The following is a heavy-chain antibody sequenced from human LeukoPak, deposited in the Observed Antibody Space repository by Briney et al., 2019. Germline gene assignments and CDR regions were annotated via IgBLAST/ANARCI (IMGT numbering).Heavy chain of an antibody. CDR2: IRSKAYGGTT. V-gene: IGHV3-49*04. J-gene: IGHJ4*02. CDR1: GLTFSDYY. D-gene: IGHD3-10*01. Sequence: GGSLRLSCAASGLTFSDYYMSWVRQAPGKGLEWVGFIRSKAYGGTTEYAASVKGRFTISRDDSKSIAYLQMNSLKTEDTAVYYCTRDVRGAYYGSGKFDYWGQGTLVTVSS. CDR3: TRDVRGAYYGSGKFDY.